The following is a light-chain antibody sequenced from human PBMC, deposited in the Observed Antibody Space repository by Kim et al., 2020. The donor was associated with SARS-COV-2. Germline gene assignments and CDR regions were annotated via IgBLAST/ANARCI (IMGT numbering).Light chain of an antibody. CDR3: SAWDSSLSALV. CDR1: SNNVGNQG. V-gene: IGLV10-54*01. Sequence: QAGLTQPPSVSKGLRQTATLTCTGNSNNVGNQGAPWLQQHQGHPPKLLSYRNNNRPSGISERLSASRSGNTASLTITGLQPEDEADYYCSAWDSSLSALVFGGGTQLTVL. CDR2: RNN. J-gene: IGLJ3*02.